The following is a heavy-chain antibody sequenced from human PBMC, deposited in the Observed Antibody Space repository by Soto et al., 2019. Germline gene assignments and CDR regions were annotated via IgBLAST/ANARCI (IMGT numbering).Heavy chain of an antibody. D-gene: IGHD6-19*01. Sequence: EVQLVESGGGLVQPGGSLRLSCAASGFTFSDYSMNWVRQAPGKGLEWVSYISSGSSTINYADSVKGRFTISRDNAKNSLYLQMNSLRDDDMALYYCARAFVGAVSPWGQGTLVTVSS. V-gene: IGHV3-48*02. CDR1: GFTFSDYS. CDR2: ISSGSSTI. CDR3: ARAFVGAVSP. J-gene: IGHJ5*02.